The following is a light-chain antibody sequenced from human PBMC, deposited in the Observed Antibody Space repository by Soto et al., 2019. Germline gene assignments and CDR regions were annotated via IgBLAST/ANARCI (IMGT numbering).Light chain of an antibody. CDR3: CSYEGNYIYV. Sequence: QSVLTQPASVSGSPGQSITISCTGTVGLVSWYQQHPGKVPKLIIYDDTKRPSGVSSRFSGSKSGNTASLTISGLQAEDEADYYCCSYEGNYIYVFGTGTKVTVL. CDR1: VGL. V-gene: IGLV2-23*01. CDR2: DDT. J-gene: IGLJ1*01.